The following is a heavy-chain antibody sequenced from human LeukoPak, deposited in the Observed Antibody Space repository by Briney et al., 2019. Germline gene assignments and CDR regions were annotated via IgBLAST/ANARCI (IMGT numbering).Heavy chain of an antibody. J-gene: IGHJ6*03. V-gene: IGHV3-23*01. CDR3: ARVDVLRFLEWLFSHYYYYMDV. CDR1: GFTFSSHA. Sequence: GGSLRLSCAASGFTFSSHAMSWVRQAPGKGLEWVSAISGSGGSTYSADSVKGRFTISRDNSKNTLYLQMNSLRAEDTAVYYCARVDVLRFLEWLFSHYYYYMDVWGKGTTVTVSS. D-gene: IGHD3-3*01. CDR2: ISGSGGST.